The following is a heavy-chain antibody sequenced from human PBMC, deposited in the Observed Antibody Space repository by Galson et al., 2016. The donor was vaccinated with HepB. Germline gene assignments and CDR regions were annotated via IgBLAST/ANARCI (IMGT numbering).Heavy chain of an antibody. D-gene: IGHD2-2*01. CDR1: GGSISSSRYY. Sequence: SETLSLTCTVSGGSISSSRYYWGWIRQPPGKGLEWIGSIYYTGSTYYTPSLKSRVTIFVDPSKNQFSLKLTSVTAADTAVYYCASPSTRRAIDYWGQGTLVTVSS. CDR3: ASPSTRRAIDY. CDR2: IYYTGST. J-gene: IGHJ4*02. V-gene: IGHV4-39*01.